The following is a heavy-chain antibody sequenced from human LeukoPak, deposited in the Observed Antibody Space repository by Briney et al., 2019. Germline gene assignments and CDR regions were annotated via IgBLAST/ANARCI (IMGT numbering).Heavy chain of an antibody. V-gene: IGHV1-2*04. CDR3: ARPSRGGWPDNWFDP. CDR2: INPNSGGT. CDR1: GYTFTGYY. Sequence: ASVKVSCKASGYTFTGYYMHWVRQAPGQGLEWMGWINPNSGGTNYAQKFQGWVTMTRDTSISTAYMELSRLRSDDTAVYYCARPSRGGWPDNWFDPWGQGTLVTVSS. D-gene: IGHD6-19*01. J-gene: IGHJ5*02.